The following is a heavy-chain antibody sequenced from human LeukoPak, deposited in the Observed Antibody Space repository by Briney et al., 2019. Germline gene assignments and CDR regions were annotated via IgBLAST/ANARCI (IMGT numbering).Heavy chain of an antibody. CDR3: ARHSPQFYLDYYYMDV. CDR2: IYHSGST. J-gene: IGHJ6*03. D-gene: IGHD5-24*01. V-gene: IGHV4-38-2*01. Sequence: MSSETLSLTCAVSGYSISSGYYWGWIRQPPVKGLEWIGSIYHSGSTYYNPSLKSRVTISVDTSKNQFSLKLSSVTAADTAVYYCARHSPQFYLDYYYMDVWGKGTTVTVSS. CDR1: GYSISSGYY.